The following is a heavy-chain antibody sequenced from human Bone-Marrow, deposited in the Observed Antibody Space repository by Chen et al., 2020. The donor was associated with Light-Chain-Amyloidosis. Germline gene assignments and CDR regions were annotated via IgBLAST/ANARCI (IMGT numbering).Heavy chain of an antibody. CDR3: ARAWGSSSGSLEY. Sequence: GPGLVKPSGTLSLNCAVSGDSLSSSHWWSWVRQPPGKGLEWIGEIYHSGSTNYNPSLKSRVTISVDKSKNQFSLNLSSVTAADTAVYYCARAWGSSSGSLEYWGQGTLVTVSS. CDR1: GDSLSSSHW. V-gene: IGHV4-4*02. CDR2: IYHSGST. D-gene: IGHD6-19*01. J-gene: IGHJ4*02.